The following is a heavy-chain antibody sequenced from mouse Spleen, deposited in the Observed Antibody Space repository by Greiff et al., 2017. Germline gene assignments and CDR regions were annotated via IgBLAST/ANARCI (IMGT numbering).Heavy chain of an antibody. D-gene: IGHD2-12*01. CDR3: ARGGDDGAMDY. CDR2: ILPGSGST. CDR1: GYTFSSYW. Sequence: VQLQQSGAELMKPGASVKISCKATGYTFSSYWIEWVKQRPGHGLEWIGEILPGSGSTNYNEKFKGKATFTADTSSNTAYMQLSSLTSEDSAVYYCARGGDDGAMDYWGQGTSVTVSS. J-gene: IGHJ4*01. V-gene: IGHV1-9*01.